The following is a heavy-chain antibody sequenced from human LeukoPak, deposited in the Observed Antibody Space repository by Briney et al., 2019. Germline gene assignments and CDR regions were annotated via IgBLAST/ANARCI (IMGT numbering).Heavy chain of an antibody. CDR3: ARDSSGSITKSYLYYYMDV. CDR2: IYYSGST. J-gene: IGHJ6*03. CDR1: GGSISSDSYY. V-gene: IGHV4-30-4*08. D-gene: IGHD3-22*01. Sequence: SETLSLTCTVSGGSISSDSYYWSWIRQPPGKGLEWIGYIYYSGSTYYNPSLKSRVTISVDTSKNQFSLKLTSVTAADTAVYYCARDSSGSITKSYLYYYMDVWGKGTTVTVSS.